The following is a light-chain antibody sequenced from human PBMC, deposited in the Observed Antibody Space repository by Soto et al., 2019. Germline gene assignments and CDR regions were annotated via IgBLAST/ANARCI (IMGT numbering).Light chain of an antibody. Sequence: IVVTQSPLSLPVTPGEPASISCRSSQSLLHSNGYNYLDWYLQKPGQSPQLLIYLGSNRASGVPDRFSGSGSGTDFTLKISRVEAEDVGVYYCMQALQTPATFGQGTKLDIK. CDR3: MQALQTPAT. CDR2: LGS. CDR1: QSLLHSNGYNY. J-gene: IGKJ1*01. V-gene: IGKV2-28*01.